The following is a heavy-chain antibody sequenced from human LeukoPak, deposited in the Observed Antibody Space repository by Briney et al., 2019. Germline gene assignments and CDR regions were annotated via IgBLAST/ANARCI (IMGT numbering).Heavy chain of an antibody. CDR1: EFTFSTYG. CDR3: AKDRYSGLNTIDY. D-gene: IGHD6-13*01. Sequence: GGSLRLSCAASEFTFSTYGMHWVPQAPGNGPEKVPVISYDGSYKFYADSVKGRFTISRDNSKSTLYLQMNSMRAEDTAVYYCAKDRYSGLNTIDYWGQGTLVTVSS. V-gene: IGHV3-30*18. CDR2: ISYDGSYK. J-gene: IGHJ4*02.